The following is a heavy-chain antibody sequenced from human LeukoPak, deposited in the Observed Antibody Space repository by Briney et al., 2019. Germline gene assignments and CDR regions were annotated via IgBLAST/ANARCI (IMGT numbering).Heavy chain of an antibody. D-gene: IGHD5-18*01. J-gene: IGHJ4*02. CDR1: GYTFTGYY. CDR3: ARDFLYCSSTSCLRGYSYGYWFDY. CDR2: INSNSGGT. V-gene: IGHV1-2*02. Sequence: ASVKVSCKASGYTFTGYYMHLVRQAPGQGLEWMGWINSNSGGTNYAQKFQGRVTMTRDTSISTAYMELSRLRSDDTAVYYCARDFLYCSSTSCLRGYSYGYWFDYWGQGTLVTVSS.